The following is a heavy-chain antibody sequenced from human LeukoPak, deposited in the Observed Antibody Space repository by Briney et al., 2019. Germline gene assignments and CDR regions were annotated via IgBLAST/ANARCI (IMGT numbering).Heavy chain of an antibody. CDR3: AREVQAYDFWSTDYCMDV. V-gene: IGHV1-8*03. CDR2: INPNSGNT. J-gene: IGHJ6*03. D-gene: IGHD3-3*01. CDR1: GYTFTGYY. Sequence: GASVKVSCKASGYTFTGYYMHWVRQAPGQGLEWMGWINPNSGNTGYAQKFQGRVTITRNTSINTAYMELSSLKSEDTAVYYCAREVQAYDFWSTDYCMDVWGKGTTVTVSS.